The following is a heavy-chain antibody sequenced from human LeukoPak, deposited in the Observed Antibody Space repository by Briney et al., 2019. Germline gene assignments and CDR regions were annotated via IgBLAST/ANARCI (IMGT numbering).Heavy chain of an antibody. CDR3: ARRPIGTKSWFDP. Sequence: SVKVSCKASGGTFSSYGISWVRQAPGQGLEWMGGIIPIFGAANYAQKFQGRVTITADESTSTAYMELSSLRSEDTAVYYRARRPIGTKSWFDPWGQGTLVTVSS. V-gene: IGHV1-69*13. J-gene: IGHJ5*02. CDR2: IIPIFGAA. D-gene: IGHD6-13*01. CDR1: GGTFSSYG.